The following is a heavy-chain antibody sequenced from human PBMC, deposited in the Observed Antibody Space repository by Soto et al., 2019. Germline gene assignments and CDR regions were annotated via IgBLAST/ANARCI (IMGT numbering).Heavy chain of an antibody. CDR2: IIPIFGTA. J-gene: IGHJ6*02. CDR3: ARVPDIVVVVAATPGDYYYYGMDV. V-gene: IGHV1-69*06. CDR1: GGTFSSYA. D-gene: IGHD2-15*01. Sequence: QVQLVQSGAEVKKPGSSVKVSCKASGGTFSSYAISWVRQAPGQGLEWMGGIIPIFGTANYAQKFQGRVTITADKSTSTAYMELSSLRSEDTAVYYCARVPDIVVVVAATPGDYYYYGMDVWGQGTTVTVPS.